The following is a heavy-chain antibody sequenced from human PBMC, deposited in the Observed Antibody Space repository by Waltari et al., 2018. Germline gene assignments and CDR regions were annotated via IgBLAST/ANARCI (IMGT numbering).Heavy chain of an antibody. CDR2: THPTGSI. J-gene: IGHJ5*02. Sequence: QVHLQESGPGLVKPSETLSLTCTVSGVSITNHYWSWIRPSPGKGLEWIAYTHPTGSINYNPSFKSRLTVSLDTSKNQLSLNLNSVTAADTAIYYCARGSTGQFDPWGQGVLVTVSS. V-gene: IGHV4-4*08. D-gene: IGHD4-4*01. CDR3: ARGSTGQFDP. CDR1: GVSITNHY.